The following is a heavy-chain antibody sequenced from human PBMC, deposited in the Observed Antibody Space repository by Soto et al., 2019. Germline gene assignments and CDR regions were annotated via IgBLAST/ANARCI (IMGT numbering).Heavy chain of an antibody. Sequence: QLQLQESGPGLVKPSETLSLTYTVSGGSISSVSYYWGWIRQPPGKGLEWIGSIYYSGITYFNPSLKSRVTISVDTSQNQFSLKLNSVTAADTAIYYCARSPKFYGEHYMEVWGKGTTVTVSS. V-gene: IGHV4-39*01. CDR2: IYYSGIT. D-gene: IGHD4-17*01. CDR1: GGSISSVSYY. J-gene: IGHJ6*03. CDR3: ARSPKFYGEHYMEV.